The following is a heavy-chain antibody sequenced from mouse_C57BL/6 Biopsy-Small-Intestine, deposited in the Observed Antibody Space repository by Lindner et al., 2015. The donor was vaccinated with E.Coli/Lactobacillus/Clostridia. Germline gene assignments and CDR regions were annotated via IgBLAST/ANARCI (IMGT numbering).Heavy chain of an antibody. V-gene: IGHV1-42*01. D-gene: IGHD2-10*01. J-gene: IGHJ2*01. CDR2: INPGTGAT. Sequence: VQLQESGPELVKPGASVKISCKASGYSFTGYYMNWVKQSPEKSLEWIGEINPGTGATVYNQKFKGKATLTVDKYSSTAYMQLKSLTSEDSAVYYCARSYYDNLDYWGQGTILTVSS. CDR1: GYSFTGYY. CDR3: ARSYYDNLDY.